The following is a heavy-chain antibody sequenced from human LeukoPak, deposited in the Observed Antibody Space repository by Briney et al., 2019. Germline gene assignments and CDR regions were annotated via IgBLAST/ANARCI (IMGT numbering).Heavy chain of an antibody. D-gene: IGHD3-22*01. J-gene: IGHJ4*02. Sequence: GGSLRLSCAASGFTFGASAMHWVRQASGKGLEWVGRIRSKANSYVTAYAASVTGRFTISRDNSKNTLYLQMNSLRAEDTAVYYCASPPQGVTMIVVVIGYWGQGTLVTVSS. V-gene: IGHV3-73*01. CDR1: GFTFGASA. CDR3: ASPPQGVTMIVVVIGY. CDR2: IRSKANSYVT.